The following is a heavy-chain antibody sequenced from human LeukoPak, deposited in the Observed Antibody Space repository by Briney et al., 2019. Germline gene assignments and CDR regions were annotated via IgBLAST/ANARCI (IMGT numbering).Heavy chain of an antibody. CDR3: ARAAAGPPIDY. CDR1: GYTXTGYY. J-gene: IGHJ4*02. Sequence: ASVKVSCKTSGYTXTGYYMHGVRQAPGQGLEWVGRINTNGGGTNYAQKFQGRVTMTRDTSISTAYMEVNSLRFDDTAVYYCARAAAGPPIDYWGQGTLVTVSS. V-gene: IGHV1-2*06. CDR2: INTNGGGT. D-gene: IGHD6-13*01.